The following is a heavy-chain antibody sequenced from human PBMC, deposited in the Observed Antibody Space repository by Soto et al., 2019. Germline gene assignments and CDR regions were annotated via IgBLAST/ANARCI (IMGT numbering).Heavy chain of an antibody. Sequence: EVQLLESGGDLVQPGGSLRLSCVASEFTFNSYAMSWVRQAPGMGLEWVSSIIGSGAITYYADSVKGRFTISRDNSKSTLYLQMSSLRADDSAVYFCARGSKDSYPGSRIFDFWGRGTLVTVSS. J-gene: IGHJ4*02. CDR3: ARGSKDSYPGSRIFDF. CDR1: EFTFNSYA. CDR2: IIGSGAIT. V-gene: IGHV3-23*01. D-gene: IGHD3-10*01.